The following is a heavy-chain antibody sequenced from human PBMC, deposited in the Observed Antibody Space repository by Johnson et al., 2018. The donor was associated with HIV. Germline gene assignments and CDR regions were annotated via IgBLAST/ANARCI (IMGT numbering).Heavy chain of an antibody. D-gene: IGHD3-16*01. CDR2: IRYDGSNK. V-gene: IGHV3-30*02. CDR1: GFSFSAYG. J-gene: IGHJ3*02. CDR3: AKMSRGRQDAFDI. Sequence: QVQLVESGGGAVQPGGSLRLSCAASGFSFSAYGMHWVRQAPGKGLEWVAFIRYDGSNKYYGDSVKGRFTISRDNSKNTLYVQMNSLRVEDTAVYYCAKMSRGRQDAFDIWGQGAMVSVSA.